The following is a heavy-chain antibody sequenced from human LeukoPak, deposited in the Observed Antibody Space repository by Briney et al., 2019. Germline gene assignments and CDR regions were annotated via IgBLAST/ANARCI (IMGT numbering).Heavy chain of an antibody. D-gene: IGHD2-8*01. Sequence: GGSLKLSCGTSGFTLGGFTMRWVRQASGKGLEWVGRIRSKTDNYATSYAASVKGRFTISRDDSKNTAYLQMNSLEIEDTAVYFCAGHGTFTNYYYTMDVWGQGTTVTVSS. CDR1: GFTLGGFT. CDR3: AGHGTFTNYYYTMDV. CDR2: IRSKTDNYAT. J-gene: IGHJ6*02. V-gene: IGHV3-73*01.